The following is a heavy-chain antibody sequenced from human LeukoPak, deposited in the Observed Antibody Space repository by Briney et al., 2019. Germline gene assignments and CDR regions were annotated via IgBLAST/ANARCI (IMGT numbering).Heavy chain of an antibody. CDR2: IRTKTDNYAT. Sequence: GGSLRLSCAASGFTFSASAIHWVRQASGRGLEWVGRIRTKTDNYATTYAASMKGRFTFSRDDSKNTAYLQMNSLETEDTAVYYCARGAGYSYGYFDYWGQGTLVTVSS. CDR3: ARGAGYSYGYFDY. J-gene: IGHJ4*02. D-gene: IGHD5-18*01. V-gene: IGHV3-73*01. CDR1: GFTFSASA.